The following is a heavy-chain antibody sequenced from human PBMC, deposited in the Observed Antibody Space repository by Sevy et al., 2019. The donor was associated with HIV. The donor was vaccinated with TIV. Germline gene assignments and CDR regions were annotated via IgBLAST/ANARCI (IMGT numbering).Heavy chain of an antibody. CDR3: ARTAPSITMVVVVITPEDWYFDL. CDR2: ISAYNGNT. V-gene: IGHV1-18*01. D-gene: IGHD3-22*01. J-gene: IGHJ2*01. Sequence: ASVKVSCKASGYTFTSYGISWVRQAPGQGLEWMGWISAYNGNTNYAQKLQGRVTMTTDTSTSTAYMELRSLRSEDTAVYYCARTAPSITMVVVVITPEDWYFDLWGRGTLVTVSS. CDR1: GYTFTSYG.